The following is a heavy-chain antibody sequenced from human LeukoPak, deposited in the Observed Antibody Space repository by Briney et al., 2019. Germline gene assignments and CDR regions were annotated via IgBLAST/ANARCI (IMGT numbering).Heavy chain of an antibody. CDR1: GYSISSGYY. CDR3: ARYVLNRYYYGPDQRGYYYHYYMDV. J-gene: IGHJ6*03. V-gene: IGHV4-38-2*01. CDR2: IYHSGST. Sequence: SQTLSLTCAVSGYSISSGYYWGWIRQPPGKGLEGIGRIYHSGSTYYNPSLKSRVTISTDTSTNQFSRKLSSVTAADTAVYYCARYVLNRYYYGPDQRGYYYHYYMDVWGKGTTVTVS. D-gene: IGHD3-10*01.